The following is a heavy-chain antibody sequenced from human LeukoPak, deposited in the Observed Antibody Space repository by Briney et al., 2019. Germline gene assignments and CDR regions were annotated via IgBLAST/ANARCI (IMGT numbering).Heavy chain of an antibody. CDR1: GFTFSSYS. CDR3: AILGSGYDFDAFDI. CDR2: ISSSSSYI. J-gene: IGHJ3*02. D-gene: IGHD5-12*01. Sequence: PGGSLRLSCAASGFTFSSYSMNWVRQAPGKGLEWVSSISSSSSYIYYADSVKGRFTISRDNAKNSLYLQMNSLRAEDTAVYYCAILGSGYDFDAFDIWGQGTMVTVSS. V-gene: IGHV3-21*01.